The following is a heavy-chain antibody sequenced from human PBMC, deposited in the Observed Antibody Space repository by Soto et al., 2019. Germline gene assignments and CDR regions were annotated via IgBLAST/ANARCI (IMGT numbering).Heavy chain of an antibody. J-gene: IGHJ4*02. D-gene: IGHD2-21*02. CDR2: ISWNSGSI. Sequence: PGGSLRLSCAASGFTFDDYAMHWVRQAPGKGLEWVSGISWNSGSIGYADSVKGRFTISRDNAKNSLYLQMNSLRAEDTALYYCAKALEGVVTTYFDYWRQGTLVTVSS. CDR1: GFTFDDYA. CDR3: AKALEGVVTTYFDY. V-gene: IGHV3-9*01.